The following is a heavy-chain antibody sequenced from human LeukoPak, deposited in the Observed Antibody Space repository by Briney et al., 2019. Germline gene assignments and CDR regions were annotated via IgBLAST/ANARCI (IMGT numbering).Heavy chain of an antibody. V-gene: IGHV3-23*01. Sequence: GGSLRLSCAASGFTFSNAWMSWVRQAPGKGLEWVAGISGSGGGTNYADSVKGRFTISRDNSRNTLYLQMNSLRAEDTAVYFCAKRGVVIRVILVGFHKEAYYFDSWGRGALVTVSS. J-gene: IGHJ4*02. CDR1: GFTFSNAW. D-gene: IGHD3-22*01. CDR2: ISGSGGGT. CDR3: AKRGVVIRVILVGFHKEAYYFDS.